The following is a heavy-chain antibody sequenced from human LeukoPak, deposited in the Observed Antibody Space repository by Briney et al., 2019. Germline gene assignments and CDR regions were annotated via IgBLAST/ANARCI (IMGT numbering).Heavy chain of an antibody. D-gene: IGHD1-26*01. Sequence: SETLSLTCTVSGGSISSYYWSWIRQPPGKGLEWIGYIYYSGSTNYNPSLKSRVTISVDTSKNQFSLKLSSVTAADTAVYYCARGGQVGATPYFDYWGQGTLVTVSS. CDR1: GGSISSYY. J-gene: IGHJ4*02. CDR3: ARGGQVGATPYFDY. CDR2: IYYSGST. V-gene: IGHV4-59*01.